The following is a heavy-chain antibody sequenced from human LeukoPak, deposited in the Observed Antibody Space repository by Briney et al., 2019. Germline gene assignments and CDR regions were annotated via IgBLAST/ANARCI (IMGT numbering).Heavy chain of an antibody. V-gene: IGHV3-74*01. J-gene: IGHJ4*02. CDR1: GFTFNNYW. CDR3: AAGPAGNGHLSSY. Sequence: GGSLRLSCAASGFTFNNYWLHGVRQVPGKGLMWVSRINGDGNNVNYADSVKGRFTISRDNAKNTLHLQMNSLRAEDTAVYYCAAGPAGNGHLSSYWGQGTRVTVSS. D-gene: IGHD1-1*01. CDR2: INGDGNNV.